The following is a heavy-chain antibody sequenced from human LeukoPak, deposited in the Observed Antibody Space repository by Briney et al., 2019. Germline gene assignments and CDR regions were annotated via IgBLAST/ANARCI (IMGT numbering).Heavy chain of an antibody. Sequence: GGSLRLSCEACGLSLSTYFISWIRQAPGKGLEWVSYITNSGRSTKYADAAKGRFTTSRDNTKQSVYLEMTDLRAEDTAVYNCAREASGYYHVFDSWGQGTLVTVSS. V-gene: IGHV3-11*06. CDR1: GLSLSTYF. J-gene: IGHJ4*02. CDR2: ITNSGRST. CDR3: AREASGYYHVFDS. D-gene: IGHD3-3*01.